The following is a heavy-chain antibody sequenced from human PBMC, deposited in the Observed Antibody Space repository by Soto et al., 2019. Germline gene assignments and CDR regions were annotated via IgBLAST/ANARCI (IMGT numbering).Heavy chain of an antibody. J-gene: IGHJ6*02. CDR3: AKDTYGSSSYGMDV. D-gene: IGHD3-10*01. CDR2: VSFNRNIQ. Sequence: GGSLRLSCAASGFSLSDHSMHWVRQAPGKGLEWVAHVSFNRNIQQYSDSVKGRFSISRDNSKNTLYLQMNSLGAEDSAIYYCAKDTYGSSSYGMDVWGQGTTVTVSS. CDR1: GFSLSDHS. V-gene: IGHV3-30*04.